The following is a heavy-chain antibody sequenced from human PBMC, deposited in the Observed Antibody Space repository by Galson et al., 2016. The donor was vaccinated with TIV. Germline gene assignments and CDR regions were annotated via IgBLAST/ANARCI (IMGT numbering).Heavy chain of an antibody. CDR1: GSSFTGSW. V-gene: IGHV5-51*01. CDR3: ARRGREETNEGGLDV. J-gene: IGHJ6*02. Sequence: QSGAEVKKPGESLKISCKGSGSSFTGSWIDWVRQVPGKGLEWMGVIHPGDSDTKYSPAFHGHVTISVDTSISTAFLEWSSLKASDTAIYYCARRGREETNEGGLDVWGQGTTVTVSS. D-gene: IGHD1-1*01. CDR2: IHPGDSDT.